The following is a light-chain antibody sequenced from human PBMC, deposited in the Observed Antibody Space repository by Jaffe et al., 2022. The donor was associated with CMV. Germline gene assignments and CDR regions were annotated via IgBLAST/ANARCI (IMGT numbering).Light chain of an antibody. Sequence: DVVLTQTPLSLSVTPGQPASISCKSSRSPMHDDGKTYLNWYVQRPGQSPQLLIYEVSRRLSGVPERFSGSGSGTDFTLKISRAEAEDVGTYYCMQGLHFPITFGQGTRLEIK. CDR2: EVS. V-gene: IGKV2-29*02. CDR1: RSPMHDDGKTY. CDR3: MQGLHFPIT. J-gene: IGKJ5*01.